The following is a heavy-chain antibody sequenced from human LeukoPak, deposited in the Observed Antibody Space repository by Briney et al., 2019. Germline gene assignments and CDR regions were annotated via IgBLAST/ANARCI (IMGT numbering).Heavy chain of an antibody. CDR3: TKKRTTSVTDWFDP. V-gene: IGHV3-23*01. Sequence: GGSLRLSCTASGFTFSSYAMTWVRQAPGKGLECVSVISGIGTTTYYADSVKGRLTISRDNSKNTLFLQMNSLRVEDTATYYCTKKRTTSVTDWFDPWGQGTLVTVSS. D-gene: IGHD4-17*01. CDR1: GFTFSSYA. CDR2: ISGIGTTT. J-gene: IGHJ5*02.